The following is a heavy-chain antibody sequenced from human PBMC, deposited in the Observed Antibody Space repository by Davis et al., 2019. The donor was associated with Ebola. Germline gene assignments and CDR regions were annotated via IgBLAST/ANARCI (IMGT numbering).Heavy chain of an antibody. D-gene: IGHD3-22*01. J-gene: IGHJ6*03. Sequence: MPSETLSLTCAVYGESFSGYFWSWIRQPPGKGLEWIGEINHSGSTNYNPSLKSRVTISVDTSKNQFSLKLSSVTAADTAVYYCARGIGHYYYMDVWGKGTTVTVSS. CDR1: GESFSGYF. V-gene: IGHV4-34*01. CDR2: INHSGST. CDR3: ARGIGHYYYMDV.